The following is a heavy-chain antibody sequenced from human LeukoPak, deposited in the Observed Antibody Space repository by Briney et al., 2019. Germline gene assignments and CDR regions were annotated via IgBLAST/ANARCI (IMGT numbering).Heavy chain of an antibody. CDR3: ARTYSPFDY. V-gene: IGHV3-11*01. CDR2: ISSTGTTI. Sequence: GGSLRLSCAASGFPFSDYYMSWIRQAPGKGLECVSYISSTGTTIYYADSVKGRFTISRDNAKNSLYLQMNSLRAEDTAVYYCARTYSPFDYWGQGTLVTVSS. J-gene: IGHJ4*02. D-gene: IGHD2-15*01. CDR1: GFPFSDYY.